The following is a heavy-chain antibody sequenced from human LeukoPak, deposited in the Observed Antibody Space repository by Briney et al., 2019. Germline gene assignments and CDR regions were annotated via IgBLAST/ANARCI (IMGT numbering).Heavy chain of an antibody. V-gene: IGHV3-23*01. CDR3: AKWGDYDVLTGYYDSDY. J-gene: IGHJ4*02. D-gene: IGHD3-9*01. CDR2: IGGRDDST. Sequence: PGASLRLSCAASAFSFSNYAMSWVRQVPGKGLEWVSAIGGRDDSTYYADSVKGRFTISRDTSKNTLYLQMNSLRAEDTAVYYCAKWGDYDVLTGYYDSDYWGQGTLVTVSS. CDR1: AFSFSNYA.